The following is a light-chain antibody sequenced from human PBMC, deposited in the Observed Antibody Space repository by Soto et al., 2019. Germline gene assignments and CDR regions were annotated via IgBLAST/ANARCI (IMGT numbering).Light chain of an antibody. J-gene: IGKJ4*01. CDR2: GAS. CDR1: QSISTY. V-gene: IGKV1-39*01. Sequence: DIQMTQSPSALSASVGDRVTITCRASQSISTYLEWFQQKPGKAPKLLIYGASTLQSGVPSRFSGSGSGTDFTLTINSLQPEDFATYFCQQSHTPPLTFGGGTKVEIK. CDR3: QQSHTPPLT.